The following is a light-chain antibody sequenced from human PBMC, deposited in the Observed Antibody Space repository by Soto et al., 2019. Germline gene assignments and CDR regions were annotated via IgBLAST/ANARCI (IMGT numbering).Light chain of an antibody. CDR1: SSDVGGYNY. CDR2: DVS. Sequence: QSALTQPPSVSGSPGQSVTISCTGTSSDVGGYNYVSWYQQHPGKAPKLMIYDVSKWPSGVPDRFSGSKSGNTASLTISGLQAEDEADYYCCSYAGNYILVFGGGTKLTVL. V-gene: IGLV2-11*01. J-gene: IGLJ2*01. CDR3: CSYAGNYILV.